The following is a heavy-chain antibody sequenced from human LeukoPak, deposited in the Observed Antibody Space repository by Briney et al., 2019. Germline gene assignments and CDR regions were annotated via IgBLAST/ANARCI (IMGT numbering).Heavy chain of an antibody. CDR3: ATEGGTVTTGPFFDY. CDR2: INPSGGST. Sequence: RWASVKVSCKASGYTFTSYYMHWVRQAPGQGLEWMGIINPSGGSTSYAQKFQGRVTMTRDMSTSTVYMELSSLRSEDTAVYYCATEGGTVTTGPFFDYWGQGTLVTVSS. CDR1: GYTFTSYY. V-gene: IGHV1-46*01. J-gene: IGHJ4*02. D-gene: IGHD4-17*01.